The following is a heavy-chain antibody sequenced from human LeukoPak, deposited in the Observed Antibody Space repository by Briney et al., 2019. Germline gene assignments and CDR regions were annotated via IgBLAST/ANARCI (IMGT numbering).Heavy chain of an antibody. D-gene: IGHD3-10*01. Sequence: GGSLRLSCAASGFSFSSYGMHWVRQAPGKGLEYVSAITSNGGSTYYADSVKGRFIISRDNSKNTLYLQMGSLRAEDTAVYYCARRNRVGVIPYAFDIWGQGTMVTVSS. J-gene: IGHJ3*02. V-gene: IGHV3-64*02. CDR2: ITSNGGST. CDR3: ARRNRVGVIPYAFDI. CDR1: GFSFSSYG.